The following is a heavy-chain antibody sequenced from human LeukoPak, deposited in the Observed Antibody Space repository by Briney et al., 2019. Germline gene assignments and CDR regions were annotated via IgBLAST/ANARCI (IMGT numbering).Heavy chain of an antibody. V-gene: IGHV3-23*01. J-gene: IGHJ4*02. D-gene: IGHD6-19*01. CDR1: GFTFSSYA. CDR3: ARDQNPTVAGTPYYFDY. Sequence: SGGSLRLSCAASGFTFSSYAMSWVRQAPGKGLEWVSAISGSGGSTYYADSVKGRFTISRDNSKNTLYLQMNSLRAEDTAVYYCARDQNPTVAGTPYYFDYWGQGTLVTVSS. CDR2: ISGSGGST.